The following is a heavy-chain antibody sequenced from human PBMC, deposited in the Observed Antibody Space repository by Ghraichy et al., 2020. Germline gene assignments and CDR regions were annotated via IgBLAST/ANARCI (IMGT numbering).Heavy chain of an antibody. J-gene: IGHJ6*02. CDR3: ARRGSGWTNYYFSYGMDV. CDR2: IYYSGGT. Sequence: XETLSLTCIVSGGSISSGSYYWGWIRQPPGKGLEWIGTIYYSGGTYYNPSLKSRVTISVDTSKNHFSLNLSSVTAADTAVYYCARRGSGWTNYYFSYGMDVWGXGTTVTVSS. V-gene: IGHV4-39*01. CDR1: GGSISSGSYY. D-gene: IGHD6-19*01.